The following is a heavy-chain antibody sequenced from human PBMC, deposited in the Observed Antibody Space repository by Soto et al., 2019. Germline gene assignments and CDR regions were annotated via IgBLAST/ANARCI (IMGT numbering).Heavy chain of an antibody. J-gene: IGHJ6*02. D-gene: IGHD6-13*01. V-gene: IGHV3-30-3*01. CDR3: ARGRQQLGYYYYGMDV. CDR1: GFTFTSYA. CDR2: ISYDGSNK. Sequence: QVQLVESGGGVVQPGRSLRLSCAASGFTFTSYAVHWVRQAPGKGLEWVAVISYDGSNKYYADSVKGRFTISRDNSKNTLYLQMNSLRAEDTAVYYCARGRQQLGYYYYGMDVWGQGTTVTVSS.